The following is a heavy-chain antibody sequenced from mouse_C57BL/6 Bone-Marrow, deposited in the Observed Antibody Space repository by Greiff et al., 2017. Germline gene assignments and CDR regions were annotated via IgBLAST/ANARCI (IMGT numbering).Heavy chain of an antibody. CDR2: IDPSDSYT. CDR3: ARFYYWDY. Sequence: QVQLQQPGAELVKPGASVTLSCKASGYTFTSYGMQWVKQRPGQGLEWIGEIDPSDSYTNYNQKFKGKATLTVDTSSSTAYMQLRSLTSEDSAVYYCARFYYWDYWGQGTTLTVSS. J-gene: IGHJ2*01. CDR1: GYTFTSYG. V-gene: IGHV1-50*01.